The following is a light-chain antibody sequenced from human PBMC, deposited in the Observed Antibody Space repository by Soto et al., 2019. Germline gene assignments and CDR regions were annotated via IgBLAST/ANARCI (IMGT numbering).Light chain of an antibody. Sequence: EIVMTQSPATLSVSPGERATLSCRASQSVSSNLAWYQQKPGQAPRLLIYGASTRATGIPARFSGSGSGTEFTFTISSLRSEDFAVCYCQQYKYWTPNTFGGGTKVEIK. CDR3: QQYKYWTPNT. J-gene: IGKJ4*01. CDR2: GAS. CDR1: QSVSSN. V-gene: IGKV3-15*01.